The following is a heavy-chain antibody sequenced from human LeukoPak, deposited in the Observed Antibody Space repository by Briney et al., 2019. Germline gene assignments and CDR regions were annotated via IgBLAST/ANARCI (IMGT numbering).Heavy chain of an antibody. V-gene: IGHV3-30*18. D-gene: IGHD4-17*01. CDR3: AKDWGYGDETIDY. Sequence: GGSMRLSCAASGFSFSRYGMHWVRQAPGKGLEWVAVISYDGSNKYYADSVKGRFTISRDNSKNTLYLQMNSLRAEDTAVYYCAKDWGYGDETIDYWGQGTLVTVSS. CDR1: GFSFSRYG. J-gene: IGHJ4*02. CDR2: ISYDGSNK.